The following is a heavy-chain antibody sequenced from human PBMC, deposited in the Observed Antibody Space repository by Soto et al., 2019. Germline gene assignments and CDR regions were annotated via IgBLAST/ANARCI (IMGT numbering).Heavy chain of an antibody. V-gene: IGHV3-21*01. CDR1: GFKIDSFT. CDR2: ITKDGYM. Sequence: GGSLRLSCAASGFKIDSFTMNWVRQAPGKGLEWVSCITKDGYMHYADSVRGRFTIATDNANNSLYLQMDSLRAEDTAVYYCARPPALRFLEWPDPGYYYYMDVWGKGTTVTVSS. D-gene: IGHD3-3*01. J-gene: IGHJ6*03. CDR3: ARPPALRFLEWPDPGYYYYMDV.